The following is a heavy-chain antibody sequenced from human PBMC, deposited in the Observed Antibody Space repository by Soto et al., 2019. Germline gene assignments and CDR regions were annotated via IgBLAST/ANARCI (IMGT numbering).Heavy chain of an antibody. D-gene: IGHD1-26*01. Sequence: EVQLVESGGGLVRPGESLRLSCAASGFTFSGAWMNWVRQPPGKGLEWVGLIRSKTSGGTADYAAPVKGRFTVSRDDSKHTLYLQMHSLTTEDTAVYYCTGRGATFDYWGQGTLVTVSS. CDR3: TGRGATFDY. CDR1: GFTFSGAW. V-gene: IGHV3-15*01. J-gene: IGHJ4*02. CDR2: IRSKTSGGTA.